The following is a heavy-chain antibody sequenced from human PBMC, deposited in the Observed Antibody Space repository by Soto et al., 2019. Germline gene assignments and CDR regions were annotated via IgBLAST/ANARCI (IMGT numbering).Heavy chain of an antibody. CDR3: AGGDYYHSSGYYFYYYTMDV. V-gene: IGHV4-39*01. CDR1: GGSISSSSYY. CDR2: VYYSGST. J-gene: IGHJ6*02. Sequence: SETLSLTCTVSGGSISSSSYYWGWIRQPPGKGLEWIGNVYYSGSTYYNPSLKSRVTISVETSKSQFSLKLSSVTAADTAVYYCAGGDYYHSSGYYFYYYTMDVWGQGTTVTVSS. D-gene: IGHD3-22*01.